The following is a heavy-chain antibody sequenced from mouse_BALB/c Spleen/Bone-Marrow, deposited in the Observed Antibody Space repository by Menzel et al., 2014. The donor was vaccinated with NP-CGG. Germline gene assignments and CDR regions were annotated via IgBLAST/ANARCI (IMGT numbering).Heavy chain of an antibody. CDR3: ARWVPYWEFAY. J-gene: IGHJ3*01. D-gene: IGHD4-1*01. CDR1: GYTFSSYW. Sequence: VMLVESGAELMKPGASVKISCKATGYTFSSYWIEWVKQRPGHGLEWIGEILPGSGSTNYNEKFKGKATFTADTSSTTAYMQLSSLTSEDSAVYYCARWVPYWEFAYWGQGTLVTVSA. CDR2: ILPGSGST. V-gene: IGHV1-9*01.